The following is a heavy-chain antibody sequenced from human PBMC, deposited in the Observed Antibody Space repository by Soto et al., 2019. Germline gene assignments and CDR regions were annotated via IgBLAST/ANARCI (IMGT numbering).Heavy chain of an antibody. CDR2: ISGSGGST. D-gene: IGHD2-2*01. V-gene: IGHV3-23*01. J-gene: IGHJ5*02. CDR1: GFTFSSYA. Sequence: GGSLRLSCAASGFTFSSYAMSWVRQAPGKGLEWVSAISGSGGSTYYADSVKGRFTISRDNSKNTLYLQMNSLRAEDTAVYYCARGIVVVPAAMFGGNWFDPWGQGTLVTVSS. CDR3: ARGIVVVPAAMFGGNWFDP.